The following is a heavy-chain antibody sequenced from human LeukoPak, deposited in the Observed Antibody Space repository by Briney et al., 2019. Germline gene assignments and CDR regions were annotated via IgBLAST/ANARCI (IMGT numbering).Heavy chain of an antibody. CDR3: ARDLPNYYDSSGSDY. V-gene: IGHV3-7*01. CDR2: IKQDGSEK. D-gene: IGHD3-22*01. Sequence: GGSLRLSCAASGFTVSSYWMSWVRQAPGKGLEWVANIKQDGSEKYYVDSVKGRFTISRDNAKNSLYLQMNSLRAEDTAVYYCARDLPNYYDSSGSDYWGQGTLVTVSS. J-gene: IGHJ4*02. CDR1: GFTVSSYW.